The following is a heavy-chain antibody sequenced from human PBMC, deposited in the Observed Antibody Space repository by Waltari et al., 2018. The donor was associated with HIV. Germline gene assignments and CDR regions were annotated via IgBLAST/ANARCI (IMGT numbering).Heavy chain of an antibody. V-gene: IGHV4-34*01. Sequence: QVQLKQWGAGLLKPSETLSLTCAVYGGSFSGYYWSWIRQPPGKGLEWIGEINHSGSTDYNPSLKSRVTISIDTSKNQFSLRLSSVTAADTAVYYCARGRGILTGGDYYYYGMDIWGQGTTVTVSS. J-gene: IGHJ6*02. CDR2: INHSGST. CDR3: ARGRGILTGGDYYYYGMDI. CDR1: GGSFSGYY. D-gene: IGHD3-9*01.